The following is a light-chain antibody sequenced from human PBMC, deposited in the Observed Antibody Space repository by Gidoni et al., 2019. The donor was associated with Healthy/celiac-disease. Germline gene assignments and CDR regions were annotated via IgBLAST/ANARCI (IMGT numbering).Light chain of an antibody. CDR3: QQYGSSPPMCS. V-gene: IGKV3-20*01. CDR1: QSVSSSY. J-gene: IGKJ2*04. CDR2: GAS. Sequence: EMVLTQSPGTLSLSPGERATLSCRASQSVSSSYLAWYQQKPGQAPRLLIYGASSRATCIPDRFSGSGSGTDFTLTISRLEPEDFAVYYCQQYGSSPPMCSFGQGTKLEIK.